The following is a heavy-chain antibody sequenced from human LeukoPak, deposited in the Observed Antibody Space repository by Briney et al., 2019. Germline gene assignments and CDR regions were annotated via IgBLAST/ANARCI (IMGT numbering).Heavy chain of an antibody. CDR1: GDSVSSNSAA. CDR2: TYYRSKWYN. J-gene: IGHJ4*02. V-gene: IGHV6-1*01. D-gene: IGHD3-9*01. Sequence: SQTLSLTCAISGDSVSSNSAAWNWIRQSPSRGLEWLGRTYYRSKWYNDYAVSVKSRITINPDTSKNQFSLQLNSVTPEGTAVYYCARDLGSAVYDILTRRSYYFDYWGQGTLVTVSS. CDR3: ARDLGSAVYDILTRRSYYFDY.